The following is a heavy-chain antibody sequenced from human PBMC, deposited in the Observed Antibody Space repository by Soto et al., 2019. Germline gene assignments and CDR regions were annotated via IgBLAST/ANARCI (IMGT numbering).Heavy chain of an antibody. CDR2: IVVGSGNT. CDR1: GFTFTSSA. D-gene: IGHD3-22*01. CDR3: AAGSGYSFWACFDY. V-gene: IGHV1-58*01. J-gene: IGHJ4*02. Sequence: GASVKVSCKASGFTFTSSAVQWVRQARGQRLEWIGWIVVGSGNTNYAQKFQERVTITRDMSTSTAYMELSSLRSEDTAVYYCAAGSGYSFWACFDYWGQGTLVTVSS.